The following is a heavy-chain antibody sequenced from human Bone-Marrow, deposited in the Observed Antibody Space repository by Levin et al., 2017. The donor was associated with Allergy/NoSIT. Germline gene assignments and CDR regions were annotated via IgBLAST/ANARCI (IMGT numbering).Heavy chain of an antibody. CDR1: GGSISSSNW. Sequence: GSLRLSCAVSGGSISSSNWWSWVRQPPGKGLEWIGEIYHSGSTNYNPSLKSRVTISVDKSKNQFSLKLSSVTAADTAVYYCARQPIMITFGGVIGKFDYWGQGTLVTVSS. CDR2: IYHSGST. J-gene: IGHJ4*02. D-gene: IGHD3-16*02. V-gene: IGHV4-4*02. CDR3: ARQPIMITFGGVIGKFDY.